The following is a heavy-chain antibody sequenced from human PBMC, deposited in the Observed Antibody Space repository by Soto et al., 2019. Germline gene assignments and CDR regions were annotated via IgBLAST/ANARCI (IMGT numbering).Heavy chain of an antibody. Sequence: GGSLRLSCAASGFTFISYSMNWVRQAPGKGLEWVSSISSSSSYIYYADSVKGRFTISRDNAKNSLYLQMNSLRAEDTAVYYCARDRLTGNDYGGNSGPSDYWGQGTLVTVSS. CDR3: ARDRLTGNDYGGNSGPSDY. CDR2: ISSSSSYI. D-gene: IGHD4-17*01. J-gene: IGHJ4*02. V-gene: IGHV3-21*01. CDR1: GFTFISYS.